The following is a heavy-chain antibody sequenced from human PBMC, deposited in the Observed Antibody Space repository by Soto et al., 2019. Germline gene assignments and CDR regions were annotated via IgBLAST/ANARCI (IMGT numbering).Heavy chain of an antibody. D-gene: IGHD2-15*01. V-gene: IGHV3-21*01. CDR2: IRGFSPYT. Sequence: GGSLRLSCVASGFTFRTYTMNWVRQAPGKGLEWVSGIRGFSPYTFYAESVKGRFTISRDNAKNSLYLQMNSLGVEDTAVYYCARDRGYDAHDYYYNAMDVWGQGTTVTV. CDR1: GFTFRTYT. J-gene: IGHJ6*02. CDR3: ARDRGYDAHDYYYNAMDV.